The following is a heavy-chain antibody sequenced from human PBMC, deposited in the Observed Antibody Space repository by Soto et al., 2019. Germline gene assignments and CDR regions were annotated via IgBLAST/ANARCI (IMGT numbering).Heavy chain of an antibody. CDR2: MYVSGVT. CDR3: ARHGHDDSSGYISWFDP. V-gene: IGHV4-59*08. D-gene: IGHD3-22*01. J-gene: IGHJ5*02. Sequence: QVQLQESGPGLVKPSETLSLTCTVSGGSVSSYYWSWIRQPPGKGLEWIGYMYVSGVTNYNPSLKIGGTASAXXAXNXXSRKLSAVTAADTAVYYCARHGHDDSSGYISWFDPWGQGTLVTVSS. CDR1: GGSVSSYY.